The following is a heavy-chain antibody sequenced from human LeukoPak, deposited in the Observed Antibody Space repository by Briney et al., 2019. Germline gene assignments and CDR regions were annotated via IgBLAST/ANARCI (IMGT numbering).Heavy chain of an antibody. CDR1: GFTFSSYE. V-gene: IGHV3-48*03. Sequence: PGGSLRLSCAASGFTFSSYEMNWVRPAPGKGLEWVSYISSSGSTIYYADSVKGRFTISRDNAKNSLYLQMNSLRAEDTAVYYCARVYAYYYDSSGYRNDAFDIWGQGTMVTVSS. J-gene: IGHJ3*02. CDR2: ISSSGSTI. D-gene: IGHD3-22*01. CDR3: ARVYAYYYDSSGYRNDAFDI.